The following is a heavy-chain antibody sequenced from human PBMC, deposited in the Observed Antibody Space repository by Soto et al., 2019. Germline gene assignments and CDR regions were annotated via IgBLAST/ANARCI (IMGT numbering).Heavy chain of an antibody. CDR3: TTDADYYGSGSPYDF. CDR1: GFTFSNGW. V-gene: IGHV3-15*07. J-gene: IGHJ4*02. Sequence: EVQLVESGGGLVKPGGSLRLSCAASGFTFSNGWMNWVRQAPGKGLEWVGRIKRKTDGGTTDYAAPVKGSFTISRDDSKNTLYLQMNSLKTEDTAVYYCTTDADYYGSGSPYDFWGQGTLVTVSS. D-gene: IGHD3-10*01. CDR2: IKRKTDGGTT.